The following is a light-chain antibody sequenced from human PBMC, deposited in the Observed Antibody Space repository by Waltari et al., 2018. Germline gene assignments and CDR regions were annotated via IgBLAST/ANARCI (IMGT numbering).Light chain of an antibody. CDR1: KSLLHSNGYNY. CDR3: MQALQTPYT. J-gene: IGKJ2*01. Sequence: DIVMTHSPLSLPVTPGEPASIPCRSSKSLLHSNGYNYLDWYLQKPGQSPQLLIYLGSNRASGVPDRFSGSGSGTDFTLKISRVEAEDVGVYYCMQALQTPYTFGQGTKLEIK. CDR2: LGS. V-gene: IGKV2-28*01.